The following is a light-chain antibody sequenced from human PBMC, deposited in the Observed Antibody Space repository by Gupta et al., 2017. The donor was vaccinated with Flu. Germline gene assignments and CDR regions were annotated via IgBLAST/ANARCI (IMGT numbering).Light chain of an antibody. CDR3: AAWDDSLSGWV. CDR1: ISNIGSNY. Sequence: QFVLTQPPSASGTPGQRVTISCSGSISNIGSNYVYWYQQLPGTAPKLLIYRNNPRPSGVPDRFSGSKSGTSASLAISGLRSEDEADYYCAAWDDSLSGWVFGGGTKLTVL. J-gene: IGLJ3*02. V-gene: IGLV1-47*01. CDR2: RNN.